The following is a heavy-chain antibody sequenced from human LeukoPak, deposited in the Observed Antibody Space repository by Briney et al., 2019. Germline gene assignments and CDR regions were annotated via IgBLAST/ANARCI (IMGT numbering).Heavy chain of an antibody. D-gene: IGHD5-12*01. CDR2: FDPEDGET. J-gene: IGHJ5*02. V-gene: IGHV1-24*01. CDR3: ATGGLRGGLYNWFDP. Sequence: ASVKVPCKVSGYTLTELSMHWVRQAPGKGLEWMGGFDPEDGETIYAQKFQGRVTMTEDTSTDTAYMELSSLRSEDTAVYYCATGGLRGGLYNWFDPWGQGTLVTVSS. CDR1: GYTLTELS.